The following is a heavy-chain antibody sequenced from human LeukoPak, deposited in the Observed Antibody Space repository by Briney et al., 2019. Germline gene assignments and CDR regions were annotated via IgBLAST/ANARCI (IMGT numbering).Heavy chain of an antibody. CDR1: GFTFSSYA. V-gene: IGHV3-23*01. J-gene: IGHJ3*02. D-gene: IGHD4-17*01. CDR3: AKGRYGDYAAWALGAFDI. Sequence: GGSLRLSCAASGFTFSSYAMSWVRQAPGKGLEWVSAISGSGGSTYYADSVKGRFTISRDNSKNTLYLQMNSLRAEDTAVYYCAKGRYGDYAAWALGAFDIWGQGTMVTVSS. CDR2: ISGSGGST.